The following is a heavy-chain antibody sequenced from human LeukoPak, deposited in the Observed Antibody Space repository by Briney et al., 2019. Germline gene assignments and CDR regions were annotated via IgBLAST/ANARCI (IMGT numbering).Heavy chain of an antibody. V-gene: IGHV5-51*01. CDR1: GYSFTSYW. CDR2: IYPGDSDT. D-gene: IGHD5-12*01. CDR3: ARRGYSGYDPRPFDY. J-gene: IGHJ4*02. Sequence: GESLKISCKGSGYSFTSYWIGWVRQMPGKGLEWMGIIYPGDSDTRYSPSFQDQVTISADKSISTAYLQWSSLKASDTAMYYCARRGYSGYDPRPFDYWGQGTLVTVSS.